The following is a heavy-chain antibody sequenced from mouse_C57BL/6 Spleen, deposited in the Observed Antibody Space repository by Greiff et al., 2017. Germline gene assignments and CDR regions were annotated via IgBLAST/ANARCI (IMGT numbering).Heavy chain of an antibody. CDR2: INPSTGGT. D-gene: IGHD2-5*01. V-gene: IGHV1-42*01. J-gene: IGHJ4*01. Sequence: VQLKESGPELVKPGASVKISCKASGYSFTGYYMNWVKQSPEKSLEWIGEINPSTGGTTYNQKFKAKATLTVDKSSSTAYMQLKSLTSEDSAVYYCARSLYYSNPYYAMDYWGQGTSVTVSS. CDR1: GYSFTGYY. CDR3: ARSLYYSNPYYAMDY.